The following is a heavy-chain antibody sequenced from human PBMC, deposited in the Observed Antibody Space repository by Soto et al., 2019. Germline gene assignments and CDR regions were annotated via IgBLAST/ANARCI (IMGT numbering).Heavy chain of an antibody. CDR3: AREYINSLEAFDS. D-gene: IGHD6-6*01. CDR2: IYYTGST. J-gene: IGHJ4*02. V-gene: IGHV4-61*01. Sequence: SETLSLTCTVSGGSVNSDHYYWSWIRQPPGKGLEWIGYIYYTGSTNYNPSLESRVTISLDPSRNQFSLKLSSVTAADTAMFYCAREYINSLEAFDSWGQGALVTVSS. CDR1: GGSVNSDHYY.